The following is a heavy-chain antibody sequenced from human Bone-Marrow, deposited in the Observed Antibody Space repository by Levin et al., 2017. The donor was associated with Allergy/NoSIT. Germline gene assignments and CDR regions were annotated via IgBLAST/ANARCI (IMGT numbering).Heavy chain of an antibody. D-gene: IGHD1-1*01. CDR2: IYPGDSDT. J-gene: IGHJ4*02. CDR3: ARGLTTTITPVDY. V-gene: IGHV5-51*01. CDR1: GYSFNTYW. Sequence: PGESLKISCKGSGYSFNTYWIGWVRQMPGKGLDWMGIIYPGDSDTRYSPSFQGQVTISADNSISTVYLHWSSLKASDTAMYYCARGLTTTITPVDYWGQGTLVTVSS.